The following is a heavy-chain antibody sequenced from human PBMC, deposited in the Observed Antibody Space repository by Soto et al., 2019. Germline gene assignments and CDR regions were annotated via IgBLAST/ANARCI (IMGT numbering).Heavy chain of an antibody. Sequence: QVQLVQSGAEVKKPGSSVKVSCKASGGTFSSYAISWVRQAPGQGLEWRGGIIPIPGTANYAQKFQGRVTITADESTSXAXXXXXXXXXXXXXXXXXXXXXXXXXSXEIYFYYYYGMDVWGQGTTVTVSS. CDR1: GGTFSSYA. CDR3: XXXXXXXXSXEIYFYYYYGMDV. J-gene: IGHJ6*02. V-gene: IGHV1-69*01. CDR2: IIPIPGTA.